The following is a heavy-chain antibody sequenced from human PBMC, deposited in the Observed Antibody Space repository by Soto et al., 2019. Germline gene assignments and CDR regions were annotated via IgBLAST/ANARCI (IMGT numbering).Heavy chain of an antibody. CDR1: GYTFNTYG. CDR3: ARDWRGAEDFGP. CDR2: IGAHNGDT. D-gene: IGHD3-3*01. Sequence: QVQLVQSGAEVKKPGASVKVSCKASGYTFNTYGFTWVRQAPGQGREWKGWIGAHNGDTNYVQKFQGRVTMNTETSTTTSCMELRNLTSDDTGVYFCARDWRGAEDFGPWGQGTRVTVSS. V-gene: IGHV1-18*01. J-gene: IGHJ5*02.